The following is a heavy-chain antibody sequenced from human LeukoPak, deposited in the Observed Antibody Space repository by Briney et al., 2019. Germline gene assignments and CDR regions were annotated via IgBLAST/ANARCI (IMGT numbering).Heavy chain of an antibody. D-gene: IGHD4-23*01. CDR1: GFTFSDYY. J-gene: IGHJ4*02. CDR2: ISSGSSYA. CDR3: ARGHGGNVDC. Sequence: PGGSLRLSCAASGFTFSDYYMSWIRQAPGKGLEWVSYISSGSSYANYADSVKGRFTISRDDAKNSLYLQMNSLRAEDTAVYYCARGHGGNVDCWGQGTLVTVSS. V-gene: IGHV3-11*05.